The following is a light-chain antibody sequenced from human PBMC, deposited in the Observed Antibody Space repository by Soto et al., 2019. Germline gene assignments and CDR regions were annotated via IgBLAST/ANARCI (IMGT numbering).Light chain of an antibody. V-gene: IGLV1-47*01. Sequence: QSVLTQPPSASGAPGQRVTSSCSGSSSNVGSNYLYWYQQLPGTGPKLLIYRNNQRPSGVPDRFSGSKSGTSASLAISGLRSEDEADYYCTAWDDSLRGRVFGGGTKLTVL. J-gene: IGLJ2*01. CDR1: SSNVGSNY. CDR2: RNN. CDR3: TAWDDSLRGRV.